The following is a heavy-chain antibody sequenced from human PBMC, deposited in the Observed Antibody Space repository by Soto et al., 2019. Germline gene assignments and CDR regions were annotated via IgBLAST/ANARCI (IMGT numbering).Heavy chain of an antibody. CDR1: GFTFSSYA. D-gene: IGHD6-13*01. CDR2: ISGSGGST. V-gene: IGHV3-23*01. Sequence: GGSLRLSCAASGFTFSSYAMSWVRQAPGKGLEWASAISGSGGSTYYADSVKGRFTISRDNSKNTLYLQMNSLRAEDTAVYYCANKEIAAADYYYYGMDAWGQGTTVTVSS. J-gene: IGHJ6*02. CDR3: ANKEIAAADYYYYGMDA.